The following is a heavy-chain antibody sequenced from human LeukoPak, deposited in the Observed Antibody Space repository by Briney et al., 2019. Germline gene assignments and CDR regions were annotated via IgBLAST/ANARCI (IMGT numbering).Heavy chain of an antibody. V-gene: IGHV3-33*01. Sequence: PGGSLRLSCAASGFTFSSYGMHWVRQAPGKGLEWVAVIWYDGSNKYYADSVKGRFTISRDNSKNTLYLQMNSLRPDDTAVYYCARADYGGNYNWFDPWGQGTLVTVSS. CDR2: IWYDGSNK. CDR1: GFTFSSYG. D-gene: IGHD4-23*01. J-gene: IGHJ5*02. CDR3: ARADYGGNYNWFDP.